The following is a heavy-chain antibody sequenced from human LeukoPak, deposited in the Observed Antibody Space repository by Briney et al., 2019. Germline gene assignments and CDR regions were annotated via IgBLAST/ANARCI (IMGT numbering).Heavy chain of an antibody. J-gene: IGHJ4*02. Sequence: GGSLRLSCAAPGFTVSSNYMSWVRQAPGKGLEWVSVIYSGGSTYYADSVKGRFTISRDNSKNTLYLQMNSLRAEDTAVYYCARDGHSSTSCYKCFDYWGQGTLVTVSS. CDR3: ARDGHSSTSCYKCFDY. CDR2: IYSGGST. V-gene: IGHV3-66*02. CDR1: GFTVSSNY. D-gene: IGHD2-2*02.